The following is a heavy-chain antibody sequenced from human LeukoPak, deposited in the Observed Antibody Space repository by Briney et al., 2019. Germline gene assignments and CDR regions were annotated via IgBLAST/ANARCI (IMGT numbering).Heavy chain of an antibody. V-gene: IGHV3-23*01. CDR3: AKGVGEQRLNSYFDY. J-gene: IGHJ4*02. CDR1: GFTFSTNA. Sequence: AGSLRLSCAVSGFTFSTNAMRWVRQAPGKGLDWVSATSGSGGTTYHADSVKGPFTTSRDTSTNMMYLQMNSPGAEDTAQYACAKGVGEQRLNSYFDYWGQGTLVTVSS. D-gene: IGHD1-26*01. CDR2: TSGSGGTT.